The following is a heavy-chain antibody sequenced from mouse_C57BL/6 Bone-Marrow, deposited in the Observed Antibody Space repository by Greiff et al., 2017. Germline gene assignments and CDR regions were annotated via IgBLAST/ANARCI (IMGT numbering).Heavy chain of an antibody. CDR3: ARPLSGSSPAWFAY. D-gene: IGHD1-1*01. J-gene: IGHJ3*01. CDR1: GYTFTSYW. Sequence: QVQLQQPGAELVKPGASVKLSCKASGYTFTSYWMHWVKQRPGQGLEWIGMIHPNSGGTNYNEKFKSKATLTVDKSSSTAYMQLSSLTSEDSAVYYCARPLSGSSPAWFAYWGQGTLVTVSA. V-gene: IGHV1-64*01. CDR2: IHPNSGGT.